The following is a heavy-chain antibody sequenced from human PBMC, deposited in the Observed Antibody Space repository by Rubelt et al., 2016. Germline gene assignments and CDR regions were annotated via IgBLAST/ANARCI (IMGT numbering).Heavy chain of an antibody. J-gene: IGHJ5*02. CDR3: ARGGYCSSTGCYRWFDT. CDR1: GYSISSGYY. Sequence: QVQLQESGPGLVKPSETLSLTCTVSGYSISSGYYWGWIRQPPGKGLEWIGSIYHSGSTYYNPSLKSRVTMSVDTSKNQFSLRLGYVTEAETAGYYGARGGYCSSTGCYRWFDTWGQGTLVTVSS. V-gene: IGHV4-38-2*02. CDR2: IYHSGST. D-gene: IGHD2-2*02.